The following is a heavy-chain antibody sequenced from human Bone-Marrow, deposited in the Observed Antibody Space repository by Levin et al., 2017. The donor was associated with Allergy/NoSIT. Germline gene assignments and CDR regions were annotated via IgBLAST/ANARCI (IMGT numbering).Heavy chain of an antibody. CDR1: GFTFTTSW. CDR2: IKSDGSIT. V-gene: IGHV3-74*01. D-gene: IGHD6-19*01. Sequence: SCAASGFTFTTSWMHWVRQAPGKGLVWVSRIKSDGSITSYADSVKGRFTISRDNAKNTLYLQMNSLRVEDTAVYYCAREIQGWPNDYWGQGTLVTVSS. J-gene: IGHJ4*02. CDR3: AREIQGWPNDY.